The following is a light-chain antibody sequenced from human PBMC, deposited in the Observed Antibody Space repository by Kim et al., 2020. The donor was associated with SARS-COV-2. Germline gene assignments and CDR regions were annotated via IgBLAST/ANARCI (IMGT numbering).Light chain of an antibody. Sequence: SYELTQPPSVSVSPGQTASITCSGYKLGDKYVSWYQQKPGQSPVVVIYQDNQRPSGIFERFSGSNSGNTATLTISGTQAMDEADYYCQAWDSSTPNYVFGGGTKVTV. CDR1: KLGDKY. CDR3: QAWDSSTPNYV. CDR2: QDN. V-gene: IGLV3-1*01. J-gene: IGLJ1*01.